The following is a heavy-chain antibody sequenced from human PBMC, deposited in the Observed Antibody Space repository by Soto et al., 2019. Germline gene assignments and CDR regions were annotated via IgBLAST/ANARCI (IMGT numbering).Heavy chain of an antibody. J-gene: IGHJ6*02. V-gene: IGHV1-69*12. CDR1: GGTFSSYA. Sequence: QVQLVQSGAEVKKPGSSVKVSCKASGGTFSSYAISWVRQAPGQGLEWMGGIIPIFGTVNYAQKFQGRVTITADESPSTAYLEMSSLRSEDTAVYYCARHDCISSSCYYYYYYGMDVWGQGTTVTVSS. CDR3: ARHDCISSSCYYYYYYGMDV. CDR2: IIPIFGTV. D-gene: IGHD2-2*01.